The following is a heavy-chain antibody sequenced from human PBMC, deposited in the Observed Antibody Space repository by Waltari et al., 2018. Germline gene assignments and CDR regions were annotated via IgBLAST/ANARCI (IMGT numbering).Heavy chain of an antibody. D-gene: IGHD5-12*01. Sequence: QVQLQESGPGLVKPSATLSLTCNVSGGSIGTYYWSWIRESPGKGLEGIGYIEYSVTTDYNPPLKSRVTIAVDPSKHQFSLKVTSVTAADTAIYYCARLVATYWNFDLWGRGTLVTVSS. CDR3: ARLVATYWNFDL. CDR1: GGSIGTYY. J-gene: IGHJ2*01. CDR2: IEYSVTT. V-gene: IGHV4-59*01.